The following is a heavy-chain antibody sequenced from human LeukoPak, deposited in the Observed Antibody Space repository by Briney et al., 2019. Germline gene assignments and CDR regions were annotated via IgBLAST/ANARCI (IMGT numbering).Heavy chain of an antibody. CDR2: FYDSGST. CDR1: GGSISSSTYY. V-gene: IGHV4-39*02. CDR3: ARGDSSWNAFDI. Sequence: SETLSLTCTVSGGSISSSTYYWAWLRQPPGKGLEWIGSFYDSGSTYYNASLKSRVTISVVTSKNQFSLKLSSVTAADTAVYYCARGDSSWNAFDIWGQGTMLTVSS. J-gene: IGHJ3*02. D-gene: IGHD6-13*01.